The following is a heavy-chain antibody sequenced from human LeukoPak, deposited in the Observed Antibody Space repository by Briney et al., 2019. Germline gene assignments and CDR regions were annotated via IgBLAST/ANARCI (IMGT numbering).Heavy chain of an antibody. Sequence: SGGSLRLSCAASGFTFSSYAMSWVCQAPGKGLEWIGSIYYSGSTYYNPSLKSRVTISVDTSKNQFSLKLSSVTAADTAVYYCAXXXXXXXXDXXXXGXLVTV. J-gene: IGHJ4*02. CDR3: AXXXXXXXXDX. CDR2: IYYSGST. V-gene: IGHV4-59*05. CDR1: GFTFSSYA.